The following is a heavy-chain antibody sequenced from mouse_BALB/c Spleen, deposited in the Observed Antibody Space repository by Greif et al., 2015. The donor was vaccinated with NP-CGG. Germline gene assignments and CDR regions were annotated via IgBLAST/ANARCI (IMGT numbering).Heavy chain of an antibody. CDR1: GYTFTSYW. Sequence: LQQSGSELVRPGASVKLSCKASGYTFTSYWMHWVKQRPGQGLEWIGNIYPGSGSTNYDEKFKSKATLTVDTSSSTAYMQLSSLTSEDSAVYYCTRTGYYYASWFAYWGQGTLVTVSA. V-gene: IGHV1S22*01. CDR2: IYPGSGST. D-gene: IGHD1-1*01. CDR3: TRTGYYYASWFAY. J-gene: IGHJ3*01.